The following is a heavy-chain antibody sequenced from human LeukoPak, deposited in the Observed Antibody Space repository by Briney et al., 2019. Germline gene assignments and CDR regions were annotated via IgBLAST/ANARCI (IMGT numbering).Heavy chain of an antibody. CDR1: GFTFRSYD. D-gene: IGHD5-24*01. V-gene: IGHV3-23*01. Sequence: GGSLRLSCAASGFTFRSYDMSWVRQAPGKGLEWVSVISASGGTYYADSVKGWFTISRDNSNNTLYLQMDSMRAEDTAVYYCAKDYSAYNYLADFDYWGQGTLVTVSS. CDR2: ISASGGT. CDR3: AKDYSAYNYLADFDY. J-gene: IGHJ4*02.